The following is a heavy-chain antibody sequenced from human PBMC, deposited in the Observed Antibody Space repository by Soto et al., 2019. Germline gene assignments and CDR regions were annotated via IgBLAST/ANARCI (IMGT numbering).Heavy chain of an antibody. D-gene: IGHD6-13*01. V-gene: IGHV1-69*13. J-gene: IGHJ4*02. CDR3: ARASWLKPPLTIAAAGTVYFDY. CDR1: GGTFSSYA. Sequence: GASVKVSCKASGGTFSSYAISWVRQAPGQGLEWMGGIIPIFGTANYARKFQGRVTITADESTSTAYMELSSLRSEDTAVYYCARASWLKPPLTIAAAGTVYFDYWGQGPLVTVSS. CDR2: IIPIFGTA.